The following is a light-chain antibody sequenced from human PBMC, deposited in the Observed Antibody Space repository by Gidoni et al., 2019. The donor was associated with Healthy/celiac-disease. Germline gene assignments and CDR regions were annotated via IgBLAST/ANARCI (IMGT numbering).Light chain of an antibody. V-gene: IGKV4-1*01. CDR3: QQIIVGP. J-gene: IGKJ4*01. CDR1: QSVLYSSNNKNY. CDR2: WAS. Sequence: DIVMTQSPDSLAVSLGERATINCKSSQSVLYSSNNKNYLAWYQQKPGQPPKLLIYWASTRESGVPDRFSGSGSGTDFTLTISSLQAEDVAVYYCQQIIVGPFGGGTKVEIK.